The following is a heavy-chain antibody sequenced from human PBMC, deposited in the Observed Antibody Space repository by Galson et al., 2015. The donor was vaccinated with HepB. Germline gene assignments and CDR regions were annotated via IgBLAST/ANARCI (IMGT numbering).Heavy chain of an antibody. Sequence: SVKVSCKASGYTFTSYGISWVRQAPGQGLEWMGWISAYNGNTNYAQKLQGRVTMTTDTSTSTAYMELRSLRSDDTAVYYCARGLPLTTIFGVVRYIEAWFDPWGQGTLVTVSS. D-gene: IGHD3-3*01. J-gene: IGHJ5*02. CDR2: ISAYNGNT. CDR1: GYTFTSYG. V-gene: IGHV1-18*01. CDR3: ARGLPLTTIFGVVRYIEAWFDP.